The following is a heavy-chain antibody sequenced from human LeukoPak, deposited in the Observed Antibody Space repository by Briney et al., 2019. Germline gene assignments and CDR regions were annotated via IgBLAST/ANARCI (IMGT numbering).Heavy chain of an antibody. J-gene: IGHJ4*02. V-gene: IGHV3-48*03. Sequence: GGSLRLSCAASGFTFSSYEMNWVRQAPGKGLEWVSYISSSGSTIYYADSVKGRFTISRDNAKNSLYLQMNSRRAEDTAVYYCARGAFDTSGQFDYWGQGTLVTVSS. CDR3: ARGAFDTSGQFDY. D-gene: IGHD3-22*01. CDR2: ISSSGSTI. CDR1: GFTFSSYE.